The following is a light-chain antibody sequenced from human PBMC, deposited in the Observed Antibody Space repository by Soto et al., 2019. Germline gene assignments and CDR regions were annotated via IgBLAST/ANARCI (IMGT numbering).Light chain of an antibody. J-gene: IGKJ1*01. Sequence: VMTQAPAPLSVSPGERATLSCRASQTINNNVAWYQLKDGQVPRLVIYGASTRATDIPARFSGSGSGTECTLTISSLQSEDVAEYHCQQYNNWPQTFGQGTKVDIK. CDR1: QTINNN. CDR2: GAS. V-gene: IGKV3-15*01. CDR3: QQYNNWPQT.